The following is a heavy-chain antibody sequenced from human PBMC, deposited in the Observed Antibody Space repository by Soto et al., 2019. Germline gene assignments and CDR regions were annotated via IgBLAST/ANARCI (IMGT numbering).Heavy chain of an antibody. CDR2: TYYRSKWYN. J-gene: IGHJ4*01. Sequence: SQTLSVTCAISGDSVSSNSAAWNWIRQSPSRGLEWLGRTYYRSKWYNDYAVSVRSRITIKPDTSKNQFSLQLKSVNPEDTAVYFCARDTEFYDSGGNYYSRPFDYWGQGTLVTVSS. CDR1: GDSVSSNSAA. V-gene: IGHV6-1*01. D-gene: IGHD3-22*01. CDR3: ARDTEFYDSGGNYYSRPFDY.